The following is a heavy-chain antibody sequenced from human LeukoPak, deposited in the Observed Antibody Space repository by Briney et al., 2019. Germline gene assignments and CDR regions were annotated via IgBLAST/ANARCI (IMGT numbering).Heavy chain of an antibody. CDR1: KFTFNNYA. V-gene: IGHV3-23*01. D-gene: IGHD1-26*01. J-gene: IGHJ6*03. CDR2: ISGSGDNM. CDR3: ARDGYSGSYYRLYYFFMDV. Sequence: TGGSLRLSCLASKFTFNNYAMTWVRQAPGKGLECVSSISGSGDNMDYADSVKGRFTISRDNSENTLYLQMNSLRGEDTAVYYCARDGYSGSYYRLYYFFMDVWGKGTTVTVSS.